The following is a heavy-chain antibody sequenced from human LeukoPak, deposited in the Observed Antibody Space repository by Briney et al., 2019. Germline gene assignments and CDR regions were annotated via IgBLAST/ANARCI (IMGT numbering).Heavy chain of an antibody. J-gene: IGHJ4*02. CDR2: IYYSGSI. CDR1: GGSISSYY. Sequence: PSETLSLTCTVSGGSISSYYWSWIRQPPGKGLEWIGYIYYSGSINYNPSLKSRVTISVDTSKNQFSLKLSSVTAADTAVYYCARVGWGDGYNVIFYWGQGTLVTVSS. CDR3: ARVGWGDGYNVIFY. V-gene: IGHV4-59*01. D-gene: IGHD5-24*01.